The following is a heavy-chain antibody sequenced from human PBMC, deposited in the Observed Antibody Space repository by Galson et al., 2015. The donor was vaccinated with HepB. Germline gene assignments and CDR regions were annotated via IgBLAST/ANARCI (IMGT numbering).Heavy chain of an antibody. Sequence: SLRLSCAASGFTFSYYAMSWVRQAPGKGLEWISAITPSGDNTYSADSMKGRFFISRDNSQNTLFLQINSLRADDTAIYFCAKVFPEKTDGWYRQALYYFDSWGQGTRVTVSS. V-gene: IGHV3-23*01. J-gene: IGHJ4*02. CDR3: AKVFPEKTDGWYRQALYYFDS. CDR1: GFTFSYYA. CDR2: ITPSGDNT. D-gene: IGHD6-19*01.